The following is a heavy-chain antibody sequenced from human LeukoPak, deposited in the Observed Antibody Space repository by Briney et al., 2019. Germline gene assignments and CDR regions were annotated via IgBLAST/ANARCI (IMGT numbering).Heavy chain of an antibody. Sequence: PGGSLRLSCAASGFTFSSYAMSWVRQAPGNGLEWVSAISGSGGSTYYADSVKGRFTISRDNSKNTLYLQMNSLRAEDTAVYYCARGAAAGTPITKGGLYYWGQGTLVTVSS. V-gene: IGHV3-23*01. CDR2: ISGSGGST. J-gene: IGHJ4*02. D-gene: IGHD6-13*01. CDR3: ARGAAAGTPITKGGLYY. CDR1: GFTFSSYA.